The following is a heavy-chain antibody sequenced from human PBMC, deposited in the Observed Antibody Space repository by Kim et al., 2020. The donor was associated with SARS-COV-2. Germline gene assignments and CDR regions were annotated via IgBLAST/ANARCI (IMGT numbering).Heavy chain of an antibody. V-gene: IGHV1-24*01. J-gene: IGHJ2*01. CDR1: GYTLTELS. CDR3: ATNSQALVGWYFDL. CDR2: FDPEDGET. Sequence: ASVKVSCKVSGYTLTELSMHWVRQAPGKGLEWMGGFDPEDGETIYAQKFQGRVTMTEDTSTDTAYMELSSLRSEDTAVYYCATNSQALVGWYFDLWGRGTLVTVSS.